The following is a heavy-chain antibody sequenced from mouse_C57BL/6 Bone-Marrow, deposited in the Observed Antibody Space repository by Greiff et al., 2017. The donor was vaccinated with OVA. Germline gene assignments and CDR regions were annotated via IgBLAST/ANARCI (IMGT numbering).Heavy chain of an antibody. V-gene: IGHV1-4*01. Sequence: VKLVESGAELARPGASVKMSCKASGYTFTDYTMHWVKQRPGQGLEWIGDINPSSGYTKYNQKFKDKATLTAHKSSSTAYMQLSNLASEDSAVYYCGRRYMDDWGKGTSVTVSS. CDR1: GYTFTDYT. CDR2: INPSSGYT. CDR3: GRRYMDD. D-gene: IGHD2-14*01. J-gene: IGHJ4*01.